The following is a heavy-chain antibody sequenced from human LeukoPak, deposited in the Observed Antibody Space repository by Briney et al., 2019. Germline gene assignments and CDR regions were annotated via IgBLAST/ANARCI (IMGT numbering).Heavy chain of an antibody. Sequence: SETLSLTCAVYGGSFSGYYWSWIRQPPGKGLEWIGEINHSGSTNYNPSLKSRVTISVDTSKNQFSLKLSSVTAADTAVYYCARARRAFDWLLYSGWFDPWGQGTLVTVSS. CDR3: ARARRAFDWLLYSGWFDP. D-gene: IGHD3-9*01. CDR2: INHSGST. CDR1: GGSFSGYY. J-gene: IGHJ5*02. V-gene: IGHV4-34*01.